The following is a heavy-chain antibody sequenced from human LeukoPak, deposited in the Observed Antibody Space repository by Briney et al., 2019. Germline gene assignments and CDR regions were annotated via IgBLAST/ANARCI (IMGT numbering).Heavy chain of an antibody. D-gene: IGHD1-26*01. CDR3: ARDMWELPSDYYYDY. Sequence: VASVKVSCKASGYTFTGHYLNWLRQDPGQGLEWMGRINPNSGDTKYADKFQGRVIMTRDTSTSTAYMELNGLTSGDTASYYCARDMWELPSDYYYDYWGQGSLVTVSS. J-gene: IGHJ4*02. CDR1: GYTFTGHY. CDR2: INPNSGDT. V-gene: IGHV1-2*06.